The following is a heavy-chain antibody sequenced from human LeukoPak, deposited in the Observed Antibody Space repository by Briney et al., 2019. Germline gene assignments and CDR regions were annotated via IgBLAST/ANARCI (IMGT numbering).Heavy chain of an antibody. J-gene: IGHJ4*02. CDR1: GGSISSSNW. D-gene: IGHD1-26*01. Sequence: SETLSLTCAVSGGSISSSNWWSWVRQPPGKGLEWIGEIYHSGSTNYNPSLKSRVTISVDKSKNQFSLKLSFVTAADTAVYYCAMASGSYYGPFDYWGQGTLVTVSS. CDR2: IYHSGST. CDR3: AMASGSYYGPFDY. V-gene: IGHV4-4*02.